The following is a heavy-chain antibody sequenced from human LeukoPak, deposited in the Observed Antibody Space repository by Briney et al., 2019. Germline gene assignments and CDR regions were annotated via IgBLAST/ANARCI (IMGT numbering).Heavy chain of an antibody. D-gene: IGHD2-2*01. V-gene: IGHV1-69*13. CDR3: ASCSTSCCRIYCYYYYMDV. J-gene: IGHJ6*03. CDR2: LIPIFGTA. CDR1: GGTFSSYA. Sequence: SVKVSCKASGGTFSSYAISWVRQAPGQGLEWMGGLIPIFGTANYAQNFQGRVTITADESTSTAYMELSSLRSEDTAVYYCASCSTSCCRIYCYYYYMDVWGKGTTVTVSS.